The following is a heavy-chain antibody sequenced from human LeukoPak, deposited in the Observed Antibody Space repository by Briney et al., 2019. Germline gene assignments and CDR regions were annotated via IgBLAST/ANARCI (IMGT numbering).Heavy chain of an antibody. Sequence: PGRSLRLSCAASGFTFSSYAIHCVRQAPGKGLEWVAIIWYDGSKTYYAESVKGRFTISRDNSNNMAYLQMSSLRVEDTAVYYCAKEVGPDLGTWGQGTLVTVSS. CDR2: IWYDGSKT. CDR3: AKEVGPDLGT. CDR1: GFTFSSYA. J-gene: IGHJ4*02. D-gene: IGHD1-26*01. V-gene: IGHV3-33*06.